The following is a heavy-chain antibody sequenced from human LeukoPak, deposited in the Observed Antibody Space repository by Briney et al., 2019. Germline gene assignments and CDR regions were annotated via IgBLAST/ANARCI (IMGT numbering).Heavy chain of an antibody. J-gene: IGHJ4*02. CDR1: GFTFSSYS. CDR3: ARKGELDY. V-gene: IGHV3-48*02. Sequence: GESLKISCAASGFTFSSYSMNWVRQAPGKGLEWVSFISSSSNTIYYADSVKGRFTISRDNAKNSLYLQMNTLRDEDTAVYYCARKGELDYWGQGTLVTVSS. D-gene: IGHD3-16*01. CDR2: ISSSSNTI.